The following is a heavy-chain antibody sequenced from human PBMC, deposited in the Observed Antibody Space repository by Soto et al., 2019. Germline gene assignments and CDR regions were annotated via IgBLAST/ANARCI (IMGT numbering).Heavy chain of an antibody. CDR3: ARYQTALGMDV. V-gene: IGHV4-59*01. J-gene: IGHJ6*02. D-gene: IGHD2-2*01. CDR2: IYYSGSA. Sequence: QVQLQESGPGLVKPSETLSLSCTVSGGSIRSYYWSWIRQPPGKGLEWIGYIYYSGSATYNPSLKSGVTISVDTSKKQFSMNLSSVTAADTAVYYCARYQTALGMDVWGQGTTVTVSS. CDR1: GGSIRSYY.